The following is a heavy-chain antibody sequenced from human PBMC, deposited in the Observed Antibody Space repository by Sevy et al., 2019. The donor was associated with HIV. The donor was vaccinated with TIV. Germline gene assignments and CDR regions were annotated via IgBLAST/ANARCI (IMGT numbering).Heavy chain of an antibody. CDR2: IREDGNKR. CDR3: ARDFIVGRPVVGLDI. V-gene: IGHV3-7*03. J-gene: IGHJ3*02. CDR1: GFTVNSRV. Sequence: GGSLRLSCAAFGFTVNSRVMNWVRQAPGKGLEWVAKIREDGNKRHYVDSVKGRFTISRDNAKTSLYLQMNSLRGEDTAVYYCARDFIVGRPVVGLDIWGQGTMVTVSS. D-gene: IGHD1-26*01.